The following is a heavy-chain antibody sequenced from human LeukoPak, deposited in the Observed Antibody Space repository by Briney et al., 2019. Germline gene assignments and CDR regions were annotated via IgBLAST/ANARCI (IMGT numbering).Heavy chain of an antibody. CDR3: ARSSSANYGGLDY. CDR2: IIPILGIA. V-gene: IGHV1-69*02. Sequence: SVKVSCKASGGTFSSYTISWVRQAPGQGLEWMGRIIPILGIANYAQKFQGRVTITADKSTSTAYMELSSLRSEDTAVYYCARSSSANYGGLDYWRQGTLVTVSS. D-gene: IGHD4-23*01. J-gene: IGHJ4*02. CDR1: GGTFSSYT.